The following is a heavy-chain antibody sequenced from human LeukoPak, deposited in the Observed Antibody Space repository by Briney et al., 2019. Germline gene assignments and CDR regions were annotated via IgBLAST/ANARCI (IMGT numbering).Heavy chain of an antibody. CDR2: ISSSSSYI. Sequence: GGSLRLSCAASGFTFSSYSMNWVRQAPGKGLEWVSSISSSSSYIYYADSVKGRFTISRDNAKNSPYLQMNSLRAEDTAVYYCARDRDDSWFYSDYWGQGTLVTVSS. J-gene: IGHJ4*02. CDR1: GFTFSSYS. CDR3: ARDRDDSWFYSDY. V-gene: IGHV3-21*01. D-gene: IGHD3-22*01.